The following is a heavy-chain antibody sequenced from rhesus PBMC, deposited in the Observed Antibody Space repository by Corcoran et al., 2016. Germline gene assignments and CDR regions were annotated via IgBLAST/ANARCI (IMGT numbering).Heavy chain of an antibody. V-gene: IGHV2S1*01. J-gene: IGHJ4*01. Sequence: QVTLKESGPALVKPTQTLTLTCTFSGFSLSTSGMGVGWIRQPPGKALEWLASIYWDDDKYYHPSLKSRLTLSKETSNNQVVLTMTNMDPVDTATYYCARGATYYYGSGYYTGFDYWGQGVLVTVSS. D-gene: IGHD3-28*01. CDR1: GFSLSTSGMG. CDR3: ARGATYYYGSGYYTGFDY. CDR2: IYWDDDK.